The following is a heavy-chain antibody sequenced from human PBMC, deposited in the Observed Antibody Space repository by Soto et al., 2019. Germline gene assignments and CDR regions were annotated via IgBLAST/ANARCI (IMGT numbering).Heavy chain of an antibody. J-gene: IGHJ3*02. V-gene: IGHV3-23*01. CDR2: LSASGAST. CDR1: GFTFSTYA. Sequence: PGGSLRLSCAASGFTFSTYAMSWVRQAPGKGLEWVSALSASGASTYYADSVKGRFTISRDNSMSALYLQMNSLRIEDTAVYYCAGPRGYGVFDSYDIWGQETMVAISS. CDR3: AGPRGYGVFDSYDI. D-gene: IGHD4-17*01.